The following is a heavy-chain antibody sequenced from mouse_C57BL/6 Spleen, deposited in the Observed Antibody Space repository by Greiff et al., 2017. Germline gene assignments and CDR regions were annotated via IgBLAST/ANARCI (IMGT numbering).Heavy chain of an antibody. CDR2: IDPSDSYT. CDR1: GYTFTSYW. CDR3: ARKGAYYSSHWYFDG. Sequence: VQLQQSGAELVMPGASVKLSCTASGYTFTSYWMHWVKQRPGQGLEWIGEIDPSDSYTNYNQKFKGKSTLTVDKSSSTAYLQLSSLTSEDSAVYYCARKGAYYSSHWYFDGWGTGATVTVSS. D-gene: IGHD2-5*01. J-gene: IGHJ1*03. V-gene: IGHV1-69*01.